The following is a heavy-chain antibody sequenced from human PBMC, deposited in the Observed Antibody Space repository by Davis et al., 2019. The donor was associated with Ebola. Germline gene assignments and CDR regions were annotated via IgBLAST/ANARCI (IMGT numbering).Heavy chain of an antibody. J-gene: IGHJ6*02. CDR3: ARGTGAAGYYYYGMDV. CDR1: GYSFTSYW. CDR2: IYPGDSDT. V-gene: IGHV5-51*01. D-gene: IGHD3/OR15-3a*01. Sequence: GESLKISCKGSGYSFTSYWIGWVRQMPGKGLEWMGIIYPGDSDTRYSPSFQGQVTISADKSISTAYLQWSSLKASDTAMYYCARGTGAAGYYYYGMDVWGQGTTVTVSS.